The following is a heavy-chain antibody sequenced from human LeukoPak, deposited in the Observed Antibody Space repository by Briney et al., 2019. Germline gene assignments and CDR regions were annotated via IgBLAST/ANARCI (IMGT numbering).Heavy chain of an antibody. CDR2: IIPIFGTA. J-gene: IGHJ4*02. CDR3: ARGGEASFLDY. CDR1: GGTFSKYT. D-gene: IGHD3-10*01. V-gene: IGHV1-69*13. Sequence: VASVKVSCKASGGTFSKYTISWVRQRPGQGLEWMGGIIPIFGTANYAQKFLGRVTITADESTSTAYMELSSLRSEDTAVYYCARGGEASFLDYWGQGTLVTVSS.